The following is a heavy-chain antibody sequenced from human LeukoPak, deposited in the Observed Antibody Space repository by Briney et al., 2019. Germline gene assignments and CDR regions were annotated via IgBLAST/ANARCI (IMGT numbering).Heavy chain of an antibody. Sequence: PSETLSLTCAVYGGSFSGYYWSWIRQHPGKGLEWIGYIYYSGSTYYNPSLKSRVTISVDTSKNQFSLKLSSVTAADTAVYYCARDAPGGEQQLVRWFDPWGQGTLVTVSS. CDR1: GGSFSGYY. D-gene: IGHD6-13*01. CDR2: IYYSGST. J-gene: IGHJ5*02. V-gene: IGHV4-31*11. CDR3: ARDAPGGEQQLVRWFDP.